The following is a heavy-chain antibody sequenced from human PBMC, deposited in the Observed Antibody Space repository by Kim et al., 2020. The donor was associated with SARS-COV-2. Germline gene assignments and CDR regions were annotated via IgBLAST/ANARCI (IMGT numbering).Heavy chain of an antibody. CDR1: GGSFSGYY. CDR3: ARCTMIVVVDYYYYMDV. CDR2: INHSGST. V-gene: IGHV4-34*01. J-gene: IGHJ6*03. D-gene: IGHD3-22*01. Sequence: SETLSLTCAVYGGSFSGYYWSWIRQPPGKGLEWIGEINHSGSTNYNPSLKSRVTISVDTSKNQFSLKLSSVTAADTAVYYCARCTMIVVVDYYYYMDVWGKGTTVTVSS.